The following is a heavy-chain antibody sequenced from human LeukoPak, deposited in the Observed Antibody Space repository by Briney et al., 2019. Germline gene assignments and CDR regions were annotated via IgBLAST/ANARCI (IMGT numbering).Heavy chain of an antibody. V-gene: IGHV1-2*02. D-gene: IGHD3-22*01. CDR2: INPNSGGT. J-gene: IGHJ5*02. CDR3: ARGVGVDSLRRLNP. Sequence: ASVKVSCEPSGYTFTAYYIHWVRQAPGQGLEWMGWINPNSGGTDYAQKFQGRVTMTRDTSTSTVYMELSRLTYDDTAVYYCARGVGVDSLRRLNPWGQGTLVTVSS. CDR1: GYTFTAYY.